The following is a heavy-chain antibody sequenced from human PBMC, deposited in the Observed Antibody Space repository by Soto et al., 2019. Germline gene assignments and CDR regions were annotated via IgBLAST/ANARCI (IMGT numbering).Heavy chain of an antibody. Sequence: QMQLVQSGAEVKKTGSSVTVSCKALGNTFTYRYLHWVRQAPGQALEWMGWITPFNGDVHYAQKFQERVTITRDTSINTAYKRMSSLISEDTAMYYCASGGAGSGPFTWELPDHWGQGTRVTVSS. D-gene: IGHD1-26*01. CDR3: ASGGAGSGPFTWELPDH. V-gene: IGHV1-45*02. CDR1: GNTFTYRY. CDR2: ITPFNGDV. J-gene: IGHJ4*02.